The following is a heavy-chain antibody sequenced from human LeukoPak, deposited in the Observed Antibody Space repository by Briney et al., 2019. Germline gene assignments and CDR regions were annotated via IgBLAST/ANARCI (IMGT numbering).Heavy chain of an antibody. CDR1: GFTFNAYW. V-gene: IGHV3-74*01. Sequence: GGSLRLSCEASGFTFNAYWMHWVRQAPGQGLVWVSRTDTEGTSTHYADSVKGRFTVSRDNAKNTVYLQMNSLRAEDTAVYYCARDSYNNVDYWGQGTLVTVSS. D-gene: IGHD5-24*01. J-gene: IGHJ4*02. CDR2: TDTEGTST. CDR3: ARDSYNNVDY.